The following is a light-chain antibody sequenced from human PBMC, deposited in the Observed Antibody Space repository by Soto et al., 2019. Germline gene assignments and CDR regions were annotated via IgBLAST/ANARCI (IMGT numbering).Light chain of an antibody. J-gene: IGKJ1*01. V-gene: IGKV3-20*01. Sequence: EIVLTQSPGTLSLSPGERATLSCRASQSVSSSYLAWYQQKPGQAPRLLIYGASSRATGIPDRFSGSGSGTDFTLTISRLEPEDFAVYYCQQNGSSPETFGQGTKVAIK. CDR3: QQNGSSPET. CDR1: QSVSSSY. CDR2: GAS.